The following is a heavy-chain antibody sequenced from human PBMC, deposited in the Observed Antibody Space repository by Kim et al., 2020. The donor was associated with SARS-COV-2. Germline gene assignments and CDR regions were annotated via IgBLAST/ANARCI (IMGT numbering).Heavy chain of an antibody. D-gene: IGHD6-13*01. CDR3: ARSTYSSSWYFDS. Sequence: GGSLRLSCAASGFTFSDYYMSLIRQAPGKGLEWVSYISESSTYTNYADSVMGRFTISRDNAKNSLYLQMNSLRVEDTAIYYCARSTYSSSWYFDSWGQGALVTVSS. J-gene: IGHJ4*02. CDR2: ISESSTYT. V-gene: IGHV3-11*03. CDR1: GFTFSDYY.